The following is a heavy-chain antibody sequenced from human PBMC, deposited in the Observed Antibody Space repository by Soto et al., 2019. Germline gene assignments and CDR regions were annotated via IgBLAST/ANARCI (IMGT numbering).Heavy chain of an antibody. V-gene: IGHV3-30-3*01. J-gene: IGHJ6*02. CDR1: GFTFSSYA. CDR2: ISYDGSNK. CDR3: ARDGAMSYYYDVHYYYYGMDV. Sequence: QVQLVESGGGVVQPGRSLRLSCAASGFTFSSYAMHWVRQAPGKGLEWVAVISYDGSNKYYADSVKGRFTISRDNSKNPLYLQMNSLRAEDTAVYYCARDGAMSYYYDVHYYYYGMDVWGQGTTVTVSS. D-gene: IGHD3-22*01.